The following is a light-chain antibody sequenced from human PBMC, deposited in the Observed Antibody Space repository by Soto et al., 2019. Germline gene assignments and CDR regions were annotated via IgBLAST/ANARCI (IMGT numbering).Light chain of an antibody. V-gene: IGKV3-15*01. CDR1: QSISTY. J-gene: IGKJ1*01. CDR2: GAS. Sequence: EIVMTQSPAILSVSPGERATLSCRASQSISTYLAWYQQKPGQAPRLLIYGASTRATGISARFSGSGSGTEFTLTISSLQSEDFAIYFCQQYNNWPPWTFGQGTKVEIK. CDR3: QQYNNWPPWT.